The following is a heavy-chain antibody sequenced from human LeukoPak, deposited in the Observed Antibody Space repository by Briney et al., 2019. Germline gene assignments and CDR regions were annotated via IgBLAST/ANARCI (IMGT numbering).Heavy chain of an antibody. J-gene: IGHJ4*02. CDR1: GYTFTSYG. Sequence: GASVKVSCKASGYTFTSYGISWVRQAPGQGLEWMGRIIPILGIANYAQKFQGRVTITADKSTSTAYMELSSLRSEDTAVYYCARAGYSYGPLDYWGQGTLVTVSS. V-gene: IGHV1-69*04. CDR2: IIPILGIA. D-gene: IGHD5-18*01. CDR3: ARAGYSYGPLDY.